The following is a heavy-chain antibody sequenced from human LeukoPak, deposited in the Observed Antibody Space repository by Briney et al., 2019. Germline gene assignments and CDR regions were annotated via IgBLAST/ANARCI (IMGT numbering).Heavy chain of an antibody. CDR2: ISYDGSNK. Sequence: GGSLRLSCAASGFTFSSYAMHWVRQAPGKGLERVAVISYDGSNKYYADSVKGRFTISRDNSKNTLYLQMNSLRAEDTAVYYCARDLRGLTGYYLDAFDIWGQGTMVTVSS. CDR3: ARDLRGLTGYYLDAFDI. J-gene: IGHJ3*02. D-gene: IGHD3-9*01. V-gene: IGHV3-30*04. CDR1: GFTFSSYA.